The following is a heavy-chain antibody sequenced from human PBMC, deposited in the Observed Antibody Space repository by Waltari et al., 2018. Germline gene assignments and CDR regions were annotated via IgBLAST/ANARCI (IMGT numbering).Heavy chain of an antibody. CDR3: TRVEVGSAGTFDV. CDR2: IDMDGRTT. CDR1: GFPLRHYG. D-gene: IGHD2-2*03. J-gene: IGHJ3*01. Sequence: EVQLVESGGGFVQPGGSLRLSCAASGFPLRHYGMHWVRQAPGKGLVWVSRIDMDGRTTSYADSVKGRFTISRDNAKNTVYLQMDFLRDEDTAMYHCTRVEVGSAGTFDVWGQGTMVTVSS. V-gene: IGHV3-74*01.